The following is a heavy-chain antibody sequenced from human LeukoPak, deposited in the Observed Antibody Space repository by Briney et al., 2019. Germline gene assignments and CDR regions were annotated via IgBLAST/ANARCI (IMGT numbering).Heavy chain of an antibody. CDR2: ISSSSSAI. J-gene: IGHJ4*02. CDR1: GFTFTSYS. V-gene: IGHV3-48*01. Sequence: GGSLRLSCAASGFTFTSYSMNWVRQAPGKGLEWVSDISSSSSAIYYADSLKGRFTISRDNAKSSLYLQMNSLRAEDTAVYYCARDGYGGYEFDYWGQGTLVTVSS. D-gene: IGHD5-12*01. CDR3: ARDGYGGYEFDY.